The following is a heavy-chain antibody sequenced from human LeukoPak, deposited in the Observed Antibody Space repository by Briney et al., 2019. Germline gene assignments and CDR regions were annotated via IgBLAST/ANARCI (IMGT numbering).Heavy chain of an antibody. CDR3: ASRGAHGSYLNYFDY. CDR1: GGSFSGYY. Sequence: SETLSLTCAVYGGSFSGYYWSWIRQPPGKGLEWIGEINHSGSTNYNPSLKSRVTISVDTSKNQFSLKLSSVTAADTAVYYCASRGAHGSYLNYFDYWGQGTLVTVSS. CDR2: INHSGST. J-gene: IGHJ4*02. D-gene: IGHD1-26*01. V-gene: IGHV4-34*01.